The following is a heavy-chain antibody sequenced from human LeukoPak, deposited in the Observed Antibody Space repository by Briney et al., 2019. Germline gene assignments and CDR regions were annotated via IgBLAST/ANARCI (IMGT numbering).Heavy chain of an antibody. Sequence: GESLKISCKGPGYSFTSYWIGWVRQMPGKGLEWMGIIYPGDSDTRYSPSFQGQVTISADKSISTAYLQWSSLKASDTAMYYCATRYYDFWSGPDYWGQGTLVTVSS. CDR1: GYSFTSYW. CDR3: ATRYYDFWSGPDY. V-gene: IGHV5-51*01. J-gene: IGHJ4*02. D-gene: IGHD3-3*01. CDR2: IYPGDSDT.